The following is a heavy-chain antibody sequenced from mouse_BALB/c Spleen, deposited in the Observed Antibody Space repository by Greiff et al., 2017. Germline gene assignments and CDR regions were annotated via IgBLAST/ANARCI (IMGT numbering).Heavy chain of an antibody. CDR2: ISSGGSYT. J-gene: IGHJ3*01. V-gene: IGHV5-9-4*01. D-gene: IGHD1-1*02. CDR3: ARDDYGAY. CDR1: GFTFSSYA. Sequence: EVMLVESGGGLVKPGGSLKLSCAASGFTFSSYAMSWVRQSPEKRLEWVAEISSGGSYTYYPDTVTGRFTISRDNAKNTLYLEMSSLRSEDTAMYYCARDDYGAYWGQGTLVTVSA.